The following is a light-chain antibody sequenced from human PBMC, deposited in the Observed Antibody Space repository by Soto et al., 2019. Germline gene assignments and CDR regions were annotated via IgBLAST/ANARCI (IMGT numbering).Light chain of an antibody. CDR2: DDS. Sequence: SYELTQSPSVSVAPGQTARITCGGNNIGTKSVHWFQQRPGRAPVLVVFDDSDRPSGIPERFSGSKSGSTATLTITRVEAGDEADYYCQVWDSSLLQHVFGTGSKLTGL. CDR3: QVWDSSLLQHV. J-gene: IGLJ1*01. V-gene: IGLV3-21*02. CDR1: NIGTKS.